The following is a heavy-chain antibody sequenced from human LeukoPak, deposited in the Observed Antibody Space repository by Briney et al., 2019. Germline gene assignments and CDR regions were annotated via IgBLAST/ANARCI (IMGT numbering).Heavy chain of an antibody. CDR2: IKSSGSS. CDR1: GGSVSSYY. D-gene: IGHD5-12*01. J-gene: IGHJ5*02. CDR3: ARDGTVATNWFDP. V-gene: IGHV4-59*02. Sequence: SETLSLTGTVSGGSVSSYYWSWIRQPPGKGLEWIGYIKSSGSSNYNPSLKSRVTISMDTSKNQFSLRLNSVTAADTAVYYCARDGTVATNWFDPWGQGNLVTVSS.